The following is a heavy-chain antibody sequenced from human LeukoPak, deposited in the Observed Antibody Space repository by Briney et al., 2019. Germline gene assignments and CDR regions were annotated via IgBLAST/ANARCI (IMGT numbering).Heavy chain of an antibody. D-gene: IGHD3-22*01. CDR3: AKGPWGGYYYPDFDY. Sequence: DRSLRLSCAASGFTFDDYAMHWVRQAPGKGLEWVSGISWNSGSIGYADSVKGRFTISRDNAKNSLYLQMNSLRAEDTALYYCAKGPWGGYYYPDFDYWGQGTLVTVSS. V-gene: IGHV3-9*01. CDR1: GFTFDDYA. J-gene: IGHJ4*02. CDR2: ISWNSGSI.